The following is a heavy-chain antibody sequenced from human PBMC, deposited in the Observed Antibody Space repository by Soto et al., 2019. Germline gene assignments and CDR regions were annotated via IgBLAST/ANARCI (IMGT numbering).Heavy chain of an antibody. V-gene: IGHV3-13*01. CDR3: AREAGTRGLDV. CDR2: IGTAGDT. J-gene: IGHJ6*04. D-gene: IGHD1-1*01. CDR1: GFTFSSYD. Sequence: HPGGSLRLSCAASGFTFSSYDMHWVRQATGKGLEWVSAIGTAGDTYYPGSVKGRFTISRENAKNSLYLQMNSLRAGDTAVYYCAREAGTRGLDVWGKGTTVTVSS.